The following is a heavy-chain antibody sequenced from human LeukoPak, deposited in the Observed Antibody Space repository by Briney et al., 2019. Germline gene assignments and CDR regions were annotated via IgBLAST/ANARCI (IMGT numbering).Heavy chain of an antibody. Sequence: GGSLRLSCAASGFTFSSYAMTWVRQAPGKGLHWVSTIRATAGTTYYTDSVKGRFTISRDNSKNTVFLQMNSLRAEDTAVYYCAKGGYTSHYDYWGQGILVTVSS. CDR3: AKGGYTSHYDY. J-gene: IGHJ4*02. CDR1: GFTFSSYA. CDR2: IRATAGTT. V-gene: IGHV3-23*01. D-gene: IGHD5-12*01.